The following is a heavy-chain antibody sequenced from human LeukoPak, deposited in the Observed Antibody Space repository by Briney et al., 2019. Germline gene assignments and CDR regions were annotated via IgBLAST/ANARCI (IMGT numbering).Heavy chain of an antibody. J-gene: IGHJ6*03. Sequence: SETLSLTCTVSGGSISSSSYYWGWIRQPPGKGLEWIGYIYYSGSTYYNPSLRSRVTISVDTSKNQFSLKLSSVTAADTAVYYCARSSEGRYYYDSSSFSYYYYYMDVWGKGTTVTISS. CDR2: IYYSGST. CDR3: ARSSEGRYYYDSSSFSYYYYYMDV. D-gene: IGHD3-22*01. V-gene: IGHV4-39*07. CDR1: GGSISSSSYY.